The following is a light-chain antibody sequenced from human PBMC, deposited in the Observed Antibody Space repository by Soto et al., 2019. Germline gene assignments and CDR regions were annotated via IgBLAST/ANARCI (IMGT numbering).Light chain of an antibody. J-gene: IGLJ3*02. V-gene: IGLV6-57*04. Sequence: NFMLTQPHSLSESPGKTVTISCTRSSGNIASRYVQWYQHLPGSAPRTWIYEFYERPSGVPDRFYGAIDSFSNSASLTISGLRTEDEADYICQSYDNYNVVCGGGTKLTVL. CDR1: SGNIASRY. CDR3: QSYDNYNVV. CDR2: EFY.